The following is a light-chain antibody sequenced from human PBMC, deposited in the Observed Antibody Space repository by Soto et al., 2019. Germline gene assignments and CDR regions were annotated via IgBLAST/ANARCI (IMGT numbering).Light chain of an antibody. V-gene: IGKV1-5*03. Sequence: DIQMTQSPSTLSASVGDRVTITCRASQSLSSWLAWYQQKPGKAPKLMIYKASSLESGVPSRCSGSGSGTEFTITISSRQPDDFATYSCQQYKSYSDTCGQGTKLETK. CDR1: QSLSSW. CDR2: KAS. CDR3: QQYKSYSDT. J-gene: IGKJ2*01.